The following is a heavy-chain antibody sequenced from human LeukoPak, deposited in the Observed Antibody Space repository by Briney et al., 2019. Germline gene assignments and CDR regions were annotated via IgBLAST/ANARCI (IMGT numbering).Heavy chain of an antibody. D-gene: IGHD3-3*01. CDR3: ARGGFFSIGYYYMDV. CDR1: GFTFSSYW. V-gene: IGHV3-7*01. CDR2: IKQDGSEK. J-gene: IGHJ6*03. Sequence: AGGSPRLSCAASGFTFSSYWMSWVRQAPGKGLEWVANIKQDGSEKYYVDSVKGRFTISRDNAKNSLYLQMNSLRAEDTAVYYCARGGFFSIGYYYMDVWGKGTTVTVSS.